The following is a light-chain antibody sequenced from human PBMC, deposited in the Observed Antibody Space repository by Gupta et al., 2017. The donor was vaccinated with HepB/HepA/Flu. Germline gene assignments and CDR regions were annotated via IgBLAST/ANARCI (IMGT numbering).Light chain of an antibody. CDR2: AVS. CDR3: SSYTSSTTLV. CDR1: SSDVGGYNY. J-gene: IGLJ1*01. V-gene: IGLV2-14*01. Sequence: QSALTQPASVSGSPGQSIPITCTGTSSDVGGYNYVSWYQQHPGKAPKLMIYAVSNRPSGVSNRFSGSKSGDTASLTISGLQAEDEADYYCSSYTSSTTLVFGTGTKVTVL.